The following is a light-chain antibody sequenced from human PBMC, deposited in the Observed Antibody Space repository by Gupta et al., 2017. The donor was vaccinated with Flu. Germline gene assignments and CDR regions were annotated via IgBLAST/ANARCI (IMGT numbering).Light chain of an antibody. CDR1: NNDIGLYNY. CDR2: CVS. CDR3: SSYARGSFWV. V-gene: IGLV2-14*01. Sequence: QSALTQPASVSGSPGQSITISCTGTNNDIGLYNYVSWYQQHPGKAPNLMVYCVSNRPSGVSIRFSGSKSCNTASLTISGLQAEDEADYYCSSYARGSFWVFGGGTKLSVL. J-gene: IGLJ3*02.